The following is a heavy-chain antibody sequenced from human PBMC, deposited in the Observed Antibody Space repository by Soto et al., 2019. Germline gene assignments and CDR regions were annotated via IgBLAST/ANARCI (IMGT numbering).Heavy chain of an antibody. CDR3: AKEGYSSSWYGFLDY. CDR1: GFTFSSYG. D-gene: IGHD6-13*01. J-gene: IGHJ4*02. V-gene: IGHV3-30*18. CDR2: ISYDGSNK. Sequence: PGGSLRLSCAASGFTFSSYGMHWVRQAPGKGLEWVAVISYDGSNKYYADSVKGRFTISRDNSKNTLYLQMNSLRAEDTAVYYCAKEGYSSSWYGFLDYWGQGTLVTVSS.